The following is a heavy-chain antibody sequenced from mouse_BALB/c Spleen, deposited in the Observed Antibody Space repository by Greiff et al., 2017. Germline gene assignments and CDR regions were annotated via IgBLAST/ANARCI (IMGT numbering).Heavy chain of an antibody. CDR1: GFTFSSYT. Sequence: EVQRVESGGGLVKPGGSLKLSCAASGFTFSSYTMSWVRQTPEKRLEWVATISSGGSYTYYPDSVKGRFTISRDNAKNTLYLQMSSLKSEDTAMYYCTRDERRYDQGNAMDYWGQGTSVTVSS. CDR2: ISSGGSYT. D-gene: IGHD2-14*01. CDR3: TRDERRYDQGNAMDY. V-gene: IGHV5-6-4*01. J-gene: IGHJ4*01.